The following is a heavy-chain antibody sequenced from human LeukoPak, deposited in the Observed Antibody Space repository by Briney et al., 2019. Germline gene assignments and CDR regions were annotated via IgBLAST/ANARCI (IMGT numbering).Heavy chain of an antibody. CDR1: GGSISSGRYY. Sequence: SQTLSLTCSVSGGSISSGRYYWTWIRQQPGKGLEWIGYIDYNGRTYSYPSLKSRIAISVDTSKNQFSLKLTSVTAADTAVYYCARTSQNWFDPWGQGTLVTVSS. J-gene: IGHJ5*02. CDR3: ARTSQNWFDP. CDR2: IDYNGRT. V-gene: IGHV4-31*03.